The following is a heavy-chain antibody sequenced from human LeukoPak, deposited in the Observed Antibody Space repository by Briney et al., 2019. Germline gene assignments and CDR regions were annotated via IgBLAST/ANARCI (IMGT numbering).Heavy chain of an antibody. D-gene: IGHD5-18*01. CDR1: GYTFTGYY. V-gene: IGHV1-2*02. CDR2: INPNSGGT. CDR3: ARVGGEGTAMESYFDY. J-gene: IGHJ4*02. Sequence: ASVKVSCKASGYTFTGYYMHWVRQAPGQGLEWMGWINPNSGGTNYAQKFQGRVTMTRDTSISTAYMELSRLRSDDTAVYYCARVGGEGTAMESYFDYWGQGTLVTVSS.